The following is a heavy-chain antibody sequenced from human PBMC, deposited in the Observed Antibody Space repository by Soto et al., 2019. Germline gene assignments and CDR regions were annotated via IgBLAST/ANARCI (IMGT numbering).Heavy chain of an antibody. CDR1: GGSISSSSYY. Sequence: SETLSLTCTVSGGSISSSSYYWGWIRQPPGKGLEWIGSIYYSGSTYYNPSLKSRVTISVDTSKNQFSLKLSSVTAADTAVYYCARSYGSGSYRFDYWGQGTLVTVSS. D-gene: IGHD3-10*01. CDR3: ARSYGSGSYRFDY. V-gene: IGHV4-39*01. CDR2: IYYSGST. J-gene: IGHJ4*02.